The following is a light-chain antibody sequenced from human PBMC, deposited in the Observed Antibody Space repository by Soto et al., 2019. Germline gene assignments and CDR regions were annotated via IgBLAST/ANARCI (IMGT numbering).Light chain of an antibody. CDR3: QQSYSTLWT. Sequence: DIQMTQSPTSLSASVGDRVTITCRASQSISSDLNWYQQKPGKAPKLLLYAASSLQSGVPSRFSGSGSGTDFTLTINSLQPEDFATYYCQQSYSTLWTVGQGTKLEIK. V-gene: IGKV1-39*01. J-gene: IGKJ2*02. CDR2: AAS. CDR1: QSISSD.